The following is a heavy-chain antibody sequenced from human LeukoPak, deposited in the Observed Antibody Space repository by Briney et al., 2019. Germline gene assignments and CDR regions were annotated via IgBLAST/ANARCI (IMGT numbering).Heavy chain of an antibody. CDR1: GGTFSSYA. V-gene: IGHV1-69*13. D-gene: IGHD1-26*01. CDR2: IITIFGTA. J-gene: IGHJ4*02. Sequence: GASVKVSCKASGGTFSSYAISWVRQAPGQGLEWMGGIITIFGTANYAQKFQGRVTITADESTSTAYMELSSLRSEDTAVYYCASGPGTPKGIDYWGQGTLVTVSS. CDR3: ASGPGTPKGIDY.